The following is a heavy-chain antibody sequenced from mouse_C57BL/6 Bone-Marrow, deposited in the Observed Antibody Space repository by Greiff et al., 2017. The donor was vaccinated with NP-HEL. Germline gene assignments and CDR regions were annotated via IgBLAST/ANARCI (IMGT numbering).Heavy chain of an antibody. CDR3: ARVSLPHWYFDV. CDR1: EYEFPSHD. V-gene: IGHV5-2*03. D-gene: IGHD5-5*01. Sequence: DVKLVESGGGLVQPGESLKLSCESNEYEFPSHDMSWVRKTPEKRLELVAAINSDGGSTYYPDTMERRFTISRDNTKKTLYLQMSSLRSEDTAVYYCARVSLPHWYFDVWGTGTTVTVSS. CDR2: INSDGGST. J-gene: IGHJ1*03.